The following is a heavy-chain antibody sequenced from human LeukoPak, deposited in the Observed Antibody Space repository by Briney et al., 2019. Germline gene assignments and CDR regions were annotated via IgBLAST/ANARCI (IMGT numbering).Heavy chain of an antibody. V-gene: IGHV3-23*01. CDR3: AEVDSITPYSYDISGYFLPDY. J-gene: IGHJ4*02. D-gene: IGHD3-22*01. CDR2: ISGSGGST. CDR1: GFSFSSYA. Sequence: GGSLRLSCVASGFSFSSYAMSWVRQAPGKGLEWVSAISGSGGSTYYADSVKGRFTISRDNSKNTLYLQMNSLRAEGTAVYYCAEVDSITPYSYDISGYFLPDYWGQGTLVTVSS.